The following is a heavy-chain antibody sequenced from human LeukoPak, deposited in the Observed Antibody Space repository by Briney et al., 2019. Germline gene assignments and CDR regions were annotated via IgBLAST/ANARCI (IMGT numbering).Heavy chain of an antibody. D-gene: IGHD3-22*01. J-gene: IGHJ4*02. Sequence: GGSLRLSCAASGFTFSSYWMSWVRQAPGKGLERVANIKQDGSEKYYVDSVKGRFTISRDNAKNSLYLQMNSLRAEDTAVYYCARSKWGSSYYDSSGYEEWGQGTLVTVSS. V-gene: IGHV3-7*01. CDR1: GFTFSSYW. CDR3: ARSKWGSSYYDSSGYEE. CDR2: IKQDGSEK.